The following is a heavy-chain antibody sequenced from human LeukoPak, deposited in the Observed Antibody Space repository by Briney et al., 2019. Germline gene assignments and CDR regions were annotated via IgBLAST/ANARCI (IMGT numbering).Heavy chain of an antibody. Sequence: QPGGSLRLSCAASGFTFSSYWMHWVRQAPGKGLVWVSCIDSFGSSNNYADSVRGRFTISRDNAKNTLYLQMSSLRADDTAVYYCARSDHYHDNSGYDVWGQGTLVTVSS. CDR1: GFTFSSYW. D-gene: IGHD3-22*01. CDR3: ARSDHYHDNSGYDV. CDR2: IDSFGSSN. J-gene: IGHJ4*02. V-gene: IGHV3-74*01.